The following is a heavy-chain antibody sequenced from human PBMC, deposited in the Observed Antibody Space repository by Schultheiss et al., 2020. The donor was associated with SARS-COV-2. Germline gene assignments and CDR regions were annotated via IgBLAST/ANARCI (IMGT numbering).Heavy chain of an antibody. Sequence: GGSLRLSCAASGFTFSSYAMHWVRQAPGKGLEWVAVISYDGSNKYYADSVKGRFTISRDNSKNTLYLQMNSLRAEDTAVYYCASGDYSPQFDSWGQGTLVTVSS. CDR2: ISYDGSNK. J-gene: IGHJ5*01. V-gene: IGHV3-30*01. CDR1: GFTFSSYA. CDR3: ASGDYSPQFDS. D-gene: IGHD4-11*01.